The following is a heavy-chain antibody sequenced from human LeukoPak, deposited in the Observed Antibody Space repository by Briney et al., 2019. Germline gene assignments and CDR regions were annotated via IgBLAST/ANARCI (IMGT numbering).Heavy chain of an antibody. J-gene: IGHJ6*02. CDR3: ARVMNCYDSSGYPGYYGMDV. CDR1: GYTFTSYG. Sequence: ASVKVSCKASGYTFTSYGISWVRQAPGQGLEWMGWISAYNGNTNYAQKLQGRVTMTTDTSTSTAYMELRSLRSDDTAVYYCARVMNCYDSSGYPGYYGMDVWGQGTTVTVSS. V-gene: IGHV1-18*01. D-gene: IGHD3-22*01. CDR2: ISAYNGNT.